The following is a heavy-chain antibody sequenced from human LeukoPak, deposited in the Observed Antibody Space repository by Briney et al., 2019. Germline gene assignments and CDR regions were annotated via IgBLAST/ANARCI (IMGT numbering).Heavy chain of an antibody. CDR3: ARDPANYYGSGSYYLHYYYGMDV. Sequence: GGSLRLSCAASGFTFSSYAMHWVRQAPGKGLEWVAVISYVGSNKYYADSVKGRFTISRDNSKNTLYLQMNSLRAEDTAVYYCARDPANYYGSGSYYLHYYYGMDVWGQGTTVTVSS. V-gene: IGHV3-30*04. CDR1: GFTFSSYA. J-gene: IGHJ6*02. CDR2: ISYVGSNK. D-gene: IGHD3-10*01.